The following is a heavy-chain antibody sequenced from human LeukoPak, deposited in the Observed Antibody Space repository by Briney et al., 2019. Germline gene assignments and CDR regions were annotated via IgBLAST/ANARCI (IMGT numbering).Heavy chain of an antibody. V-gene: IGHV3-30-3*01. CDR2: ISYDGSNK. J-gene: IGHJ4*02. CDR3: ARGEVRTIFGVVTPYHFDY. D-gene: IGHD3-3*01. Sequence: PGGSLRLSCAASGFTFSSYAMHWVRQAPGKGLEWVAVISYDGSNKYYADSVKGRFTISRDNSKNTLYLQMNSLRAEDTAVYYCARGEVRTIFGVVTPYHFDYWGQGTLVTVSS. CDR1: GFTFSSYA.